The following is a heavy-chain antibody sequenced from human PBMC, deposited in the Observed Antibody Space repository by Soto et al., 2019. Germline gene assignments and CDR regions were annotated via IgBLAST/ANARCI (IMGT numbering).Heavy chain of an antibody. J-gene: IGHJ4*02. CDR2: IYYSGST. D-gene: IGHD1-26*01. Sequence: SETLSLTYAVSGYSISSSNLWGWIRQPPGKGLEWIGYIYYSGSTYYNPSLKSRVTMSVDTSKNQFSLKLSSVTAVDTAVYYCARWHGSYQYCFDYWGQGTLVTVSS. V-gene: IGHV4-28*01. CDR1: GYSISSSNL. CDR3: ARWHGSYQYCFDY.